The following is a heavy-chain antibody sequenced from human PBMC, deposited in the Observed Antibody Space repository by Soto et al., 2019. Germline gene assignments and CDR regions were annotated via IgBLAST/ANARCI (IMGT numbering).Heavy chain of an antibody. Sequence: GASVKVSCKASGYTFTSYYMHWVRQAPGQGLEWMGIINPSGGSTSYAQKFQGRVTMTRDTSTSTVYMELSSLRSEDTAVYYCARDDTMRVVGSPNYYFDYWGQGTLVTVSS. D-gene: IGHD3-3*01. J-gene: IGHJ4*02. CDR1: GYTFTSYY. CDR3: ARDDTMRVVGSPNYYFDY. V-gene: IGHV1-46*03. CDR2: INPSGGST.